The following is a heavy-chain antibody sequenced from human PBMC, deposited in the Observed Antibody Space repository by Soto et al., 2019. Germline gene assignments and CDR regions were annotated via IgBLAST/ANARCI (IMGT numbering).Heavy chain of an antibody. CDR3: SGCSGGACHQNYGMDV. CDR1: GFTFSSCT. Sequence: EVHLVESGGGLVKPGGSLRLSCAVSGFTFSSCTMNWVRQAPGKGLEWVSSISPSTSHIYYADSVKGRFTISRDNAKNSLFLQMISLGAEDTAVYYCSGCSGGACHQNYGMDVWGQGTTVTVSS. D-gene: IGHD2-15*01. J-gene: IGHJ6*02. CDR2: ISPSTSHI. V-gene: IGHV3-21*01.